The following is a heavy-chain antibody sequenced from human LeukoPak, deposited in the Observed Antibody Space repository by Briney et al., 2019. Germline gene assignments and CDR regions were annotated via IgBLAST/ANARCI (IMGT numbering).Heavy chain of an antibody. CDR1: GGSFSDYC. J-gene: IGHJ5*02. D-gene: IGHD3-16*01. V-gene: IGHV4-34*01. CDR3: ARGGGRRFIWDTWFDP. CDR2: INHSGIT. Sequence: PSETLSLTCAVYGGSFSDYCWGWIRQPPGKGLEWVGEINHSGITNYNPSLKSRVRISMDTSRNHFSLKVNSVTAADTAAYYCARGGGRRFIWDTWFDPWGQGTLVTVSS.